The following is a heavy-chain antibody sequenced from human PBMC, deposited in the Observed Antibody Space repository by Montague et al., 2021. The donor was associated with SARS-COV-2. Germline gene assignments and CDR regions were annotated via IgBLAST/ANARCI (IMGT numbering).Heavy chain of an antibody. J-gene: IGHJ4*02. Sequence: SETLSLTCAAYGGSFSNKYWTWIRQPPGKGLEWIGEINHTGNTNYKPSLKRRVTISVDTSKNQFSLKVSSVTAADTAVYYCARGLMSGSYYLGLDYWGQGTLVTVSS. CDR1: GGSFSNKY. CDR2: INHTGNT. CDR3: ARGLMSGSYYLGLDY. V-gene: IGHV4-34*01. D-gene: IGHD1-26*01.